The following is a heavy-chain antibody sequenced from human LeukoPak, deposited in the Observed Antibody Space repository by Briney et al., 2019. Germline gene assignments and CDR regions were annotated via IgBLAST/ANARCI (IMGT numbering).Heavy chain of an antibody. CDR1: GFTVSSNY. CDR2: IYSGGDT. V-gene: IGHV3-66*01. CDR3: ASGRLSAKGFDN. J-gene: IGHJ4*02. D-gene: IGHD2-15*01. Sequence: GGSLRLSCAASGFTVSSNYISWVRQAPGKGLEWVSVIYSGGDTDYADSVKGRFIISRDNSKNTLYLQMNSLRAEDTAVYCCASGRLSAKGFDNWGQGTLVTVSS.